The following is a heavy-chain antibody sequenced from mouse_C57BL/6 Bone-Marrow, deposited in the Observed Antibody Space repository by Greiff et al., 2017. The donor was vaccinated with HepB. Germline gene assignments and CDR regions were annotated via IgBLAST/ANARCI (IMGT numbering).Heavy chain of an antibody. D-gene: IGHD1-1*01. CDR3: TRYEYYYGSTWFAY. CDR1: GYTFTDYE. J-gene: IGHJ3*01. Sequence: VQLQESGAELVRPGASVTLSRKASGYTFTDYEMHWVKQTPVHGLEWIGAIDPETGGTAYNQKFKGKAILTADKSSSTAYMELRSLTSEDSAVYYCTRYEYYYGSTWFAYWGQGTLVTVSA. V-gene: IGHV1-15*01. CDR2: IDPETGGT.